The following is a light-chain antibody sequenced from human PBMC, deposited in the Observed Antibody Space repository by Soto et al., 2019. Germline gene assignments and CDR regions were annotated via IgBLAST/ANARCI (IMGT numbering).Light chain of an antibody. Sequence: EIVLTQSPGTLSLSPGERATLSCRASQSVSSSYLAWYQQKPGQAPRLLIYGASNRATGIPDRFSGSGSGTDFTLPISRLEPEDFAVYYCQQYDSSPLTFGRGTKLEIK. CDR2: GAS. J-gene: IGKJ2*01. CDR3: QQYDSSPLT. CDR1: QSVSSSY. V-gene: IGKV3-20*01.